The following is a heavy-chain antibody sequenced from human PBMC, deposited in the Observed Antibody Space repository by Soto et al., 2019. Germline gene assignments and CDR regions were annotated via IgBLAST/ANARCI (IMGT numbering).Heavy chain of an antibody. J-gene: IGHJ4*02. CDR2: INTSGNT. V-gene: IGHV4-4*07. CDR1: GGSLTSYR. Sequence: PSETLSLTCKVSGGSLTSYRWSWIRQSAGKGLEWIGRINTSGNTHYNPSLKSRVTVSIDTSQNQFFLTVTSVTAADSAVYYCARESGDNWDYEAYWGQGTPVTVSS. D-gene: IGHD1-7*01. CDR3: ARESGDNWDYEAY.